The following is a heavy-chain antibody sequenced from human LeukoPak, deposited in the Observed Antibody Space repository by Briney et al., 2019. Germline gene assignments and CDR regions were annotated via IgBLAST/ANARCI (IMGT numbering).Heavy chain of an antibody. CDR2: IIPILGIA. D-gene: IGHD6-13*01. CDR3: ARAKCCIAAAGITSYYYYGRDV. V-gene: IGHV1-69*04. CDR1: GGTFSIYA. Sequence: SVKVSCKASGGTFSIYAISWVRQAPGQGLEWMGRIIPILGIANYAQKFQGRVTITADKSTSTAYMELSSLRSEDTAVYYCARAKCCIAAAGITSYYYYGRDVWGQGTTATVSS. J-gene: IGHJ6*02.